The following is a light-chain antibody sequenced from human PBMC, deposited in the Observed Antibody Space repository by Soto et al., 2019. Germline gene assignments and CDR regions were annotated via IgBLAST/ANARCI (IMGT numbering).Light chain of an antibody. V-gene: IGKV1-39*01. CDR1: QSISSY. CDR3: QQSYSTSGT. Sequence: DIPMTQSPSSLSASVGDRVTITCRASQSISSYLKWYQQKPGKAPKLLIYAASSLQSGVPSRFSGSGSETDFTLTISSLQPEDFSTYYCQQSYSTSGTFGQGTKLEIK. J-gene: IGKJ2*02. CDR2: AAS.